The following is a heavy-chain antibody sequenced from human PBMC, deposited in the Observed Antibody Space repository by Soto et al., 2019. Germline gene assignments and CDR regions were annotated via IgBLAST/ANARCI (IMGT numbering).Heavy chain of an antibody. Sequence: QITLKESGPTLVKPTQTLTLTCTFSGFSLSTSGVGVGWIRQPPGKALEWLALIYWDDDKRYSPSLKSRLTITKDTSKNQVVLTMTNMDPVDPATYYCAYDILTGYSAGTHYWGQGTLVTVSS. D-gene: IGHD3-9*01. CDR2: IYWDDDK. CDR3: AYDILTGYSAGTHY. CDR1: GFSLSTSGVG. J-gene: IGHJ4*02. V-gene: IGHV2-5*02.